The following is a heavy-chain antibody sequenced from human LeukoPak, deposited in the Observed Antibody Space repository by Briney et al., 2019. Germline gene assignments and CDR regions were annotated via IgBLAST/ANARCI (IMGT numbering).Heavy chain of an antibody. D-gene: IGHD4-23*01. CDR3: AKPYPTLTTVGVLDN. CDR2: IRYDGSNK. J-gene: IGHJ4*02. CDR1: GFTFSSYG. V-gene: IGHV3-30*02. Sequence: PGGSLRLSCAASGFTFSSYGMHWVRQAPCKGLEWVAFIRYDGSNKYYADSVKGRFTISRDNSKNTLNLQMNSLRAEDTAVYYCAKPYPTLTTVGVLDNWGQGTLVTVSS.